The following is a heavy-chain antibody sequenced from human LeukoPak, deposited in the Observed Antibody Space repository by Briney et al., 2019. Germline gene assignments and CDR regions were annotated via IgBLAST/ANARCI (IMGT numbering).Heavy chain of an antibody. J-gene: IGHJ4*02. V-gene: IGHV2-5*01. Sequence: SGPTLVNPPQTLTLTCTFSGFSLSTSAVGVGWMRQPPGKALEWLALIYWNDDKRYRPSLKSRLTITKDTSKNQVVLTMTNMDPMDTATYYCAHNVARWQLQGEFFDYWGQGALVTVSS. CDR1: GFSLSTSAVG. CDR2: IYWNDDK. CDR3: AHNVARWQLQGEFFDY. D-gene: IGHD2-15*01.